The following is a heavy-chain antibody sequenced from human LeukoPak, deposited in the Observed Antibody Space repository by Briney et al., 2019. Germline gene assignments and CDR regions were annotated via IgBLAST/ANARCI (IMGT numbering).Heavy chain of an antibody. D-gene: IGHD6-19*01. J-gene: IGHJ4*02. Sequence: GGPLRLSCAASGFIFSSYALTWVRQAPGKGLEWVSTISGSGGSTYYADSVKGRFTISRDNSKNTLYLQMYSLRAEDTAVYYCAKARSGWCPFDYWARELWSPSPQ. CDR2: ISGSGGST. CDR1: GFIFSSYA. CDR3: AKARSGWCPFDY. V-gene: IGHV3-23*01.